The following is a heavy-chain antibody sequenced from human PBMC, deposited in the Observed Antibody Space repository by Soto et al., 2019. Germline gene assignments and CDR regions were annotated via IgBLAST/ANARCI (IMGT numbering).Heavy chain of an antibody. V-gene: IGHV3-21*01. CDR3: ARDLYYYGSSGFNY. CDR1: GLTITTYS. D-gene: IGHD3-22*01. Sequence: EVQLEESGGGLVKPGGSLRLSCVASGLTITTYSMMWVRQAPGKGLEWVSSISSSSSYIYYAYSVKGRFTISRDNAKNSLYLQMNSLRAEDTAVYYCARDLYYYGSSGFNYWGQGTLVTVSS. CDR2: ISSSSSYI. J-gene: IGHJ4*02.